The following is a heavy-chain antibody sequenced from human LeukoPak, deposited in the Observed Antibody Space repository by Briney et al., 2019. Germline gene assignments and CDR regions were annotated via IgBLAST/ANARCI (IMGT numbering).Heavy chain of an antibody. V-gene: IGHV4-34*01. CDR2: INHSGST. CDR1: GGTLSGYY. CDR3: ARQWLVSPLFDY. D-gene: IGHD6-19*01. Sequence: PSETLSLTCAVYGGTLSGYYWSWIRQPPGKGLEWIGEINHSGSTNYNPSLKSRVTISVDTSKNQLSLKLSSMTAADTAVYYCARQWLVSPLFDYWGQGTLVTVSS. J-gene: IGHJ4*02.